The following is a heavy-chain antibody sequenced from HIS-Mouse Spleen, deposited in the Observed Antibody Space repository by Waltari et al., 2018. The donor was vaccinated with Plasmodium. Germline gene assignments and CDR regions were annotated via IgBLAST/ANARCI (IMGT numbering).Heavy chain of an antibody. CDR2: IIPTLGIA. J-gene: IGHJ4*02. CDR1: GGTFSRYA. Sequence: QVQLVQSGAEVKKPGSSVKVSCKASGGTFSRYAISWVRQAPGQGLEWMGSIIPTLGIANDAQKFQGRVTITADKSTSTAYMELSSLRSEDTAVYYCARGGATGEAFTLDYWGQGTLVTVSS. D-gene: IGHD7-27*01. CDR3: ARGGATGEAFTLDY. V-gene: IGHV1-69*04.